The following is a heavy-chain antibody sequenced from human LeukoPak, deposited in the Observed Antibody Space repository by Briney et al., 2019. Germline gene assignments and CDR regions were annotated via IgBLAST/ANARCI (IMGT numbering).Heavy chain of an antibody. J-gene: IGHJ4*02. Sequence: GGSLRLSCAASGFTFSSYAMPWVRQAPGKGLEWVAVISYDGSNKYYADSVKGRFTISRDNSKNTLYLQMNSLRAEDTAVYYCARDGYYYDSSGYFNFDYWGQGTLVTVSS. CDR1: GFTFSSYA. CDR3: ARDGYYYDSSGYFNFDY. CDR2: ISYDGSNK. V-gene: IGHV3-30-3*01. D-gene: IGHD3-22*01.